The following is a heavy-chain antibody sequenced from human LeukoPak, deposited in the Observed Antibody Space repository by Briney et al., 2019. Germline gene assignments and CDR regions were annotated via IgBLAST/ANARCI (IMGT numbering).Heavy chain of an antibody. D-gene: IGHD4-17*01. CDR1: GGSIRSYY. CDR3: ARRQDYADYDLGSFDI. J-gene: IGHJ3*02. V-gene: IGHV4-59*01. Sequence: SETLSLTCTVSGGSIRSYYWSWIRLPPGKGLEWIGYIYYSGITKYNPSLKSRVTISVDTSRNQVSLKLNSVTAADTAVYYCARRQDYADYDLGSFDIWGQGTMVTVSS. CDR2: IYYSGIT.